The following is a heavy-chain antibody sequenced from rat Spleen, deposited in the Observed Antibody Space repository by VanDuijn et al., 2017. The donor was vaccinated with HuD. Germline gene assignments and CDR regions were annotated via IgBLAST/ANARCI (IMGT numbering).Heavy chain of an antibody. J-gene: IGHJ2*01. CDR2: ISHDESST. CDR1: GFTFSDCY. D-gene: IGHD1-10*01. V-gene: IGHV5-20*01. CDR3: TTLTTGGYYFDY. Sequence: EVQLVESDGGLVQPGRSLKLSCAASGFTFSDCYMAWVRQAPTKGLEWVATISHDESSTYYRDSVKGRFTISRDNAKSSLYLQMDSLRSEDTATYYCTTLTTGGYYFDYWGQGVMVTVSS.